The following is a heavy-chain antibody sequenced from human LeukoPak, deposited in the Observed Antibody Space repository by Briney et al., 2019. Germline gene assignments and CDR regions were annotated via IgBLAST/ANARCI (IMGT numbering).Heavy chain of an antibody. CDR3: AKDQEIFGTVAIDY. CDR1: GFTFSNYG. J-gene: IGHJ4*02. V-gene: IGHV3-30*02. Sequence: GGSLRLSCAASGFTFSNYGMHWVRQAPGKGLEWLTLIRHEGSNKYYADSVKGRFTISRGNSKNTLFLQMNSLRAEDTAVYYCAKDQEIFGTVAIDYWGQGTLVTVSS. D-gene: IGHD3-3*01. CDR2: IRHEGSNK.